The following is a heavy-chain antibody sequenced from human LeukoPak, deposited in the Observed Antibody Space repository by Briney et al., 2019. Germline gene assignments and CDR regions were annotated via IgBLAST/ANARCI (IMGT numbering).Heavy chain of an antibody. J-gene: IGHJ3*02. CDR3: ARGTVIAVAVDAFDI. CDR2: IKQDGSET. D-gene: IGHD6-19*01. CDR1: GFTFSNYW. V-gene: IGHV3-7*03. Sequence: PGGSLRLSCAASGFTFSNYWMTWVRQAPGKGLEWVANIKQDGSETYYVDSVKGRFTISRDNAKNSLYLQMNSLRAEDTALYYCARGTVIAVAVDAFDIWGQGTMVTVSS.